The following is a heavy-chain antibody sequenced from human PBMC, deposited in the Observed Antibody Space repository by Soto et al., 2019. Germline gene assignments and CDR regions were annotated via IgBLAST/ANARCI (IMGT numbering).Heavy chain of an antibody. V-gene: IGHV4-31*03. CDR2: IFYSGNT. CDR3: ARGRGSHGWFDP. Sequence: TLSLTCTVSGGSISSGGHYWSWIRQHPGKGLEWIGYIFYSGNTYYNPSLKSRLIISVDTSRNQFSLKLSSVTAADTAVYYCARGRGSHGWFDPWGQGNQVTVSS. J-gene: IGHJ5*02. CDR1: GGSISSGGHY. D-gene: IGHD1-26*01.